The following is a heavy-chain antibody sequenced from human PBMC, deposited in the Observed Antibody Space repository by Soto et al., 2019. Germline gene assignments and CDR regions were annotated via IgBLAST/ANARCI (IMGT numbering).Heavy chain of an antibody. CDR3: AKGGGLRNQLLYGYYFHGMYV. CDR1: GFSFSSYA. D-gene: IGHD3-10*01. Sequence: EVQLLQSGGGLEQPGMSLRISCVASGFSFSSYAMSWVRQAPGKGLEWVSSTSGSGGSAYYADSVKGRFTIARDNSKNTLHLEVSSLRAEDTAVYYCAKGGGLRNQLLYGYYFHGMYVWGQGTTVTVSS. CDR2: TSGSGGSA. J-gene: IGHJ6*02. V-gene: IGHV3-23*01.